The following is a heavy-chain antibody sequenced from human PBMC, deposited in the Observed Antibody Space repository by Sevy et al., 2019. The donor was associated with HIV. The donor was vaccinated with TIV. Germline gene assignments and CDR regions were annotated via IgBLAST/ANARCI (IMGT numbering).Heavy chain of an antibody. CDR1: GFTFSSYW. Sequence: GGSLRLSCAASGFTFSSYWMHWVRQAPGKGLVWVSRINSDGSSTSYADSVKGRFTISRDNAKNTLYLQMNSLRAEDTAVYYCARVYGSGSRLFDYWGQRTLVTVSS. J-gene: IGHJ4*02. CDR3: ARVYGSGSRLFDY. CDR2: INSDGSST. D-gene: IGHD3-10*01. V-gene: IGHV3-74*01.